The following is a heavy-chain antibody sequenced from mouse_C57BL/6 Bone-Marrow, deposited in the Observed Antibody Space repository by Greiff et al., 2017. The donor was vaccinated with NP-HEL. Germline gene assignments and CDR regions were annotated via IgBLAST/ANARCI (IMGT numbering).Heavy chain of an antibody. J-gene: IGHJ4*01. Sequence: EVQLQQSGAELVKPGASVKLSCTASGFNINDYYMHWVKQRTEQGLEWIGRIDPEDGATKYAPQFQGKAPITADTSSNTAYLQLISLTSEDTAVYYCAYYYGSSPYAMDYWGQGTSVTVSS. V-gene: IGHV14-2*01. D-gene: IGHD1-1*01. CDR2: IDPEDGAT. CDR1: GFNINDYY. CDR3: AYYYGSSPYAMDY.